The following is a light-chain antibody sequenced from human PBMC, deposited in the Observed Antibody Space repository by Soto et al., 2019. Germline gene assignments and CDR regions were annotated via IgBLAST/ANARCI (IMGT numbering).Light chain of an antibody. CDR3: QQYNSWLWT. CDR1: QSVSSSH. Sequence: FVVTQSPDTLSLSPGETATLSCRASQSVSSSHLAWYQQKPGQAPRLLIYGASSRASGIPDRFSGSGSGTEFTLIISSLQSEDSAVYYCQQYNSWLWTFGQGTKVDIK. J-gene: IGKJ1*01. CDR2: GAS. V-gene: IGKV3-20*01.